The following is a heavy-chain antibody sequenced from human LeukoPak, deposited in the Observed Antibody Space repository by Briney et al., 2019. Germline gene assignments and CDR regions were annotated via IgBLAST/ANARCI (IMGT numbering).Heavy chain of an antibody. Sequence: KASETLSLTCTVSGVSISSYYWSWIRQPPGKGLEWIGYIYYTGSTNYNPSLKSRVTISVDTSKNQFSLKLSSVTAADTAVYYCARGNSGSYYGFDYWGQGTLVTVSS. CDR2: IYYTGST. CDR3: ARGNSGSYYGFDY. D-gene: IGHD1-26*01. CDR1: GVSISSYY. J-gene: IGHJ4*02. V-gene: IGHV4-59*01.